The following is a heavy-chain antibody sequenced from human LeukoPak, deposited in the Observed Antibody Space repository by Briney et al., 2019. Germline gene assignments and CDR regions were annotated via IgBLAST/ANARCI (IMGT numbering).Heavy chain of an antibody. D-gene: IGHD6-19*01. CDR1: GYSISSGYY. J-gene: IGHJ5*02. CDR2: IYHSGST. CDR3: ARLGSSGWYTNYWFDP. V-gene: IGHV4-38-2*01. Sequence: PSETLSLTCAVSGYSISSGYYWGWIRQPPGKGLEWIGSIYHSGSTYYNPSLKSRVTISVDTSKNQFSLKLSSVTAADTAVYYCARLGSSGWYTNYWFDPWGQGTLVTVSS.